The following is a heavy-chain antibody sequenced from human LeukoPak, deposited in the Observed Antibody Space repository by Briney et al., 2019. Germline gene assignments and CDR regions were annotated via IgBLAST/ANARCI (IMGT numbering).Heavy chain of an antibody. V-gene: IGHV3-48*03. CDR2: ISSSGSTI. CDR1: GFTFSSYE. Sequence: PGGSLRLSCAASGFTFSSYEMNWVRQAPGKGLEWVSYISSSGSTIYYADSVKGRFTISRDNAKNSLYLQMNSLRAEDTAVYYCARDRHYYDSSGQFDPWGQGTLVTVSS. J-gene: IGHJ5*02. D-gene: IGHD3-22*01. CDR3: ARDRHYYDSSGQFDP.